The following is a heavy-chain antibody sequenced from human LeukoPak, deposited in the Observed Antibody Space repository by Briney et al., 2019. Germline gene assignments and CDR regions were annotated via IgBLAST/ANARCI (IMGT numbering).Heavy chain of an antibody. J-gene: IGHJ5*02. V-gene: IGHV1-69*13. CDR2: IIPIFGTA. D-gene: IGHD3-3*01. CDR3: ARSPPGITIFGVGHH. CDR1: GGTFSSYA. Sequence: GASVKVSCKASGGTFSSYAISWVRQAPGQGLEWMGGIIPIFGTANYAQKFQGRVTITADESTSTAYMELSSLRSEDTAVYYCARSPPGITIFGVGHHWGQGTLVTVSS.